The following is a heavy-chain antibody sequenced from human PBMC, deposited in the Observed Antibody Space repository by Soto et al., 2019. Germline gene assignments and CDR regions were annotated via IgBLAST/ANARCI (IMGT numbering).Heavy chain of an antibody. Sequence: QVQLVESGGGVVQPGRSLRLSCAASGFTFSSYGMHWVRQAPGKGLEWVAVISYDGSNKYYADSVKGRFTISRDNSKNTLYLQMNSLRAEDTAVYYCAKDRDSSSYLKRYYYGMDVWGQGTTVTVSS. D-gene: IGHD6-13*01. CDR3: AKDRDSSSYLKRYYYGMDV. CDR2: ISYDGSNK. CDR1: GFTFSSYG. V-gene: IGHV3-30*18. J-gene: IGHJ6*02.